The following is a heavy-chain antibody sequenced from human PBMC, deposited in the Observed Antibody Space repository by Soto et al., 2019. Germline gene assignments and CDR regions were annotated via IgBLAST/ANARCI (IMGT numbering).Heavy chain of an antibody. D-gene: IGHD2-21*01. CDR3: AQDRGWGVVSPSHDY. CDR2: IRGSGGET. Sequence: EVQLLESGGGLVQPGGSLRVSCAASGFTFRNFVMSWVRQAPGKGLEWVSAIRGSGGETFYADSVKGRFTISRDNSKNTLYLQMNSLIDEDTALYFCAQDRGWGVVSPSHDYWGQGTLVTVSS. CDR1: GFTFRNFV. V-gene: IGHV3-23*01. J-gene: IGHJ4*02.